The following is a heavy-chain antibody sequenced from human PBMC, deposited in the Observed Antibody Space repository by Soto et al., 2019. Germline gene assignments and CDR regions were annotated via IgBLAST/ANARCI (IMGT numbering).Heavy chain of an antibody. Sequence: QVQLQESGPGLVKPSETLSLTCTVSGGSVRSDYYYWSWIRQPPGKGLEWIGYIYYSGSTNYNPSLKSRVTISLDTSKNQFSLRLRSVTAADSAVYYCARESYDSSGYYSRWFDPWAQGTLVTVSS. CDR3: ARESYDSSGYYSRWFDP. CDR1: GGSVRSDYYY. CDR2: IYYSGST. V-gene: IGHV4-61*01. J-gene: IGHJ5*02. D-gene: IGHD3-22*01.